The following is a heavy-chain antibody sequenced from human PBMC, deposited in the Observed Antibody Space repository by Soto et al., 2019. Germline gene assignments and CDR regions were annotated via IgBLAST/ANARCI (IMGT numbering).Heavy chain of an antibody. J-gene: IGHJ5*02. D-gene: IGHD6-13*01. CDR2: IYWDDDK. CDR1: GFSLSTSGVG. V-gene: IGHV2-5*02. Sequence: QITLKESGPTLVQPTQTLTLTCTFSGFSLSTSGVGVGWIRQPPGKALECLAIIYWDDDKRYSPSLKSRLTITKDTSKNQEVLTMTNMDPVDTATYFCAHRQRYSTNWDVGWFDTWGQGTLVTVSS. CDR3: AHRQRYSTNWDVGWFDT.